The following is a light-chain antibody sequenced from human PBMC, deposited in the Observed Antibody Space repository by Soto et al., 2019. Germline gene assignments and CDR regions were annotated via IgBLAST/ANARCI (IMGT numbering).Light chain of an antibody. J-gene: IGKJ3*01. CDR3: QKYNSAPLT. CDR1: QGIAPY. CDR2: ATS. V-gene: IGKV1-27*01. Sequence: DVQMTQSPSSLSASVGDRVTITCRASQGIAPYLAWFQQKPGKVPKLLIYATSTLQSGVPSRFSGSGSGTDFTITISSLQSEDVATYYCQKYNSAPLTFGPGTKVDIK.